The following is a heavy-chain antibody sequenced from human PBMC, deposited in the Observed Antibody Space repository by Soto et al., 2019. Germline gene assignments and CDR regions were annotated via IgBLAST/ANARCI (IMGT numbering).Heavy chain of an antibody. V-gene: IGHV1-2*06. CDR2: ISPRNGDT. CDR1: AYIFTDYH. J-gene: IGHJ4*02. CDR3: ARNKLTSGIDYFDS. Sequence: AASVKVSCKTSAYIFTDYHVHWVRQAPGQGLEWMGRISPRNGDTHYAQKFQGRVTMTRDTSTSSVYMQLNALRSDDTAILFCARNKLTSGIDYFDSWGQGTLVTVSS. D-gene: IGHD5-12*01.